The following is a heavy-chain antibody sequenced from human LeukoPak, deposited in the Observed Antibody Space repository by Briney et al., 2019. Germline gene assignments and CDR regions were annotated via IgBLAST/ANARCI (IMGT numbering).Heavy chain of an antibody. CDR2: IGGSGGYT. D-gene: IGHD3-10*01. V-gene: IGHV3-23*01. CDR3: SKVLYGGDGAFDI. Sequence: GGSLRLSCAASGFTFNSYAMSWVRQAPGKGLEEVSVIGGSGGYTYYADSVKARFTISRDNAKNTMNLQMKSLGAEDTAVYHFSKVLYGGDGAFDICGPGSMVTVSS. CDR1: GFTFNSYA. J-gene: IGHJ3*02.